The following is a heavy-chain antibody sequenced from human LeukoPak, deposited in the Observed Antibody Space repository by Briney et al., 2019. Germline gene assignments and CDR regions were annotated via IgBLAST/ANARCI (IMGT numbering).Heavy chain of an antibody. D-gene: IGHD1-7*01. CDR1: GFTFSSYS. CDR3: ARESLPVLRELELSWFDP. CDR2: ISSSSSYI. Sequence: PGGSLRLSCAASGFTFSSYSMNWVRQAPGKGLEWVSSISSSSSYIYYADSVKGRFTISRDNAKNPLYLQMNSLRAEDTAVYYCARESLPVLRELELSWFDPWGQGTLVTVSS. V-gene: IGHV3-21*01. J-gene: IGHJ5*02.